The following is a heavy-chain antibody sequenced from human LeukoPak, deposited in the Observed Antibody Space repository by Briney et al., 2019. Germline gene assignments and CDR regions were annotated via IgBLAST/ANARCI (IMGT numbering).Heavy chain of an antibody. CDR2: INHSGST. V-gene: IGHV4-34*01. D-gene: IGHD3-10*01. CDR3: GSITMVRGVIT. CDR1: GGSFSGYY. J-gene: IGHJ5*02. Sequence: SETLSLTCAVYGGSFSGYYWSWIRQPPGKGLEWIGEINHSGSTNYNPSLKSRVTISVDTSKNQFSLKLSSVTAADTAVYYCGSITMVRGVITWGQGTLVTVSS.